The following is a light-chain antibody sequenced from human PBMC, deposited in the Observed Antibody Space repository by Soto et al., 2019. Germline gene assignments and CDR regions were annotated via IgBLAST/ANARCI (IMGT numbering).Light chain of an antibody. Sequence: DIQMTQSPSTLSASVGARVTITCRASQRISSWLAWYQQKPGKAPKLLIYDASSLESGVPSRFSGSGSGTEFTLTISSLQPDDFATYYCQQYNSYSKRTFGGGTKVEIK. CDR1: QRISSW. V-gene: IGKV1-5*01. J-gene: IGKJ4*01. CDR3: QQYNSYSKRT. CDR2: DAS.